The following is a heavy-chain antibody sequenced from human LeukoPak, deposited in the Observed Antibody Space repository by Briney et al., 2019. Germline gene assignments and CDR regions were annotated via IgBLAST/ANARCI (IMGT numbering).Heavy chain of an antibody. CDR2: ISYDGSNK. V-gene: IGHV3-30-3*01. D-gene: IGHD2-2*01. Sequence: PGGSLRLSCAASGFTFSSYAMHWVRQAPGKGLEWVAVISYDGSNKYYADSVKGRFTISRDNSKNTLYLQMNSLRAEDTAVYYCARGYCSSTSCPPHGNWFDPWGQGTLVTVSS. CDR1: GFTFSSYA. CDR3: ARGYCSSTSCPPHGNWFDP. J-gene: IGHJ5*02.